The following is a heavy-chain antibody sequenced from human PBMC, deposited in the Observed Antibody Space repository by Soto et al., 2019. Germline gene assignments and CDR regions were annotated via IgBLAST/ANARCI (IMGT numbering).Heavy chain of an antibody. J-gene: IGHJ4*02. CDR3: AGKGVQWGGGFDY. D-gene: IGHD1-1*01. CDR2: IYHSGST. V-gene: IGHV4-4*02. CDR1: GGSISSSNW. Sequence: QVQLQESGPGLVKPSGTLSLTCAVSGGSISSSNWWSWVRQPPGKGLEWIGEIYHSGSTNYNPSPQSRVPQSVDKSQDQVSLGVSSGGGGGKAVYYWAGKGVQWGGGFDYWGQGTLVTVSS.